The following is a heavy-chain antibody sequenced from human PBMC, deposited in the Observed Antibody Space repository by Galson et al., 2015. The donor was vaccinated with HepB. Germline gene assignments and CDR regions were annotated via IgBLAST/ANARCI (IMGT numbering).Heavy chain of an antibody. D-gene: IGHD6-13*01. CDR1: GYSFTTYW. V-gene: IGHV5-51*01. CDR2: IYPGDSDT. J-gene: IGHJ4*02. Sequence: QSGAEVKKPGESLRISCKGSGYSFTTYWTGWVRQMPGKGLEWMGIIYPGDSDTRYSPSFQGQVTISADKSISTAYLQWSSLKASDPAMYYCARHGPVYSGSWYSIDYWGQGTLVTVSS. CDR3: ARHGPVYSGSWYSIDY.